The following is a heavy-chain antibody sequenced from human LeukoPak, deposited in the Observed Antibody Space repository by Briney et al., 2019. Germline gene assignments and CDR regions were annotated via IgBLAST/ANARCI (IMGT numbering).Heavy chain of an antibody. J-gene: IGHJ4*02. D-gene: IGHD3-22*01. CDR1: GGSFSGYY. CDR2: INHSGST. V-gene: IGHV4-34*01. CDR3: VGGDYYDSSGYYYTTFDY. Sequence: SETLSLTCAVYGGSFSGYYWSWIRQPPGKGLEWIGEINHSGSTNYNPSLKSRATISVDTSKNQFSLKLSSVTAADTAVYCCVGGDYYDSSGYYYTTFDYWGQGTLVTVSS.